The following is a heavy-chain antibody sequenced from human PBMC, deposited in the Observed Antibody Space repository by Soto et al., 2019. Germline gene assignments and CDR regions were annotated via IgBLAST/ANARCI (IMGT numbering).Heavy chain of an antibody. CDR2: IYDNEFT. Sequence: PSETLLLTCTVSGGSIISGGYYWNWIRQLPGKGLEWIGYIYDNEFTYYNPSLKSRVTMSIDMSNNQLSLKLSSVTAADTAVYFCARDPVTGREGMDVWGQGTTVTV. CDR1: GGSIISGGYY. D-gene: IGHD6-19*01. V-gene: IGHV4-31*03. J-gene: IGHJ6*02. CDR3: ARDPVTGREGMDV.